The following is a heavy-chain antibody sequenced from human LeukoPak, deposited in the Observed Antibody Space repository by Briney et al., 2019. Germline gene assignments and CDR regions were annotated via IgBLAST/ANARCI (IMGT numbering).Heavy chain of an antibody. CDR1: GFTFSSYW. CDR2: INTDGSST. Sequence: GGSLRLSCAASGFTFSSYWMHWVRQALGKGLVWVSRINTDGSSTSYADSVKGRFTISRDNAKNTLYLQMNSLRAEDTAVYYCARGGETISPDYWGQGTLVTVSS. D-gene: IGHD3-10*01. V-gene: IGHV3-74*01. J-gene: IGHJ4*02. CDR3: ARGGETISPDY.